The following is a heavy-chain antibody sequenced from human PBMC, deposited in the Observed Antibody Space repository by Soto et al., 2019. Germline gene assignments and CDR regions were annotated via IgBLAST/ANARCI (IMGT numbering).Heavy chain of an antibody. CDR3: AKEVYSRRWLEQ. CDR1: VSAIMSYR. CDR2: MQHTGNA. V-gene: IGHV4-4*07. Sequence: SETLSRTCSFPVSAIMSYRCSWMSQHAGKGLEWIGRMQHTGNANYNPSLKGRVTMSVDTSKNQISLKMTSVTAAYTAVYFCAKEVYSRRWLEQWGKGIMVTVSS. D-gene: IGHD3-22*01. J-gene: IGHJ4*02.